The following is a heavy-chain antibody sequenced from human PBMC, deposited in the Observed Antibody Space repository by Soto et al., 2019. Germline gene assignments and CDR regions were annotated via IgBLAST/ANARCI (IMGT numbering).Heavy chain of an antibody. J-gene: IGHJ4*02. V-gene: IGHV4-59*01. CDR1: GGSISGYY. Sequence: QVQLQESGPGLVKPSETLSLTCSVSGGSISGYYWSWIRQPPGKGLEWIGYIYDTGSTKDNPSLKSRVNISIDPSNNQFSLRLSSVTAADAAVYYCARDQWLVRGVFDYWGQGTLVTVSS. CDR3: ARDQWLVRGVFDY. CDR2: IYDTGST. D-gene: IGHD6-19*01.